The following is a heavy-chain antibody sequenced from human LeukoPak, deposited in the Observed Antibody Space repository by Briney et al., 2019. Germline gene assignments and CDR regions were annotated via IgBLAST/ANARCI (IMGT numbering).Heavy chain of an antibody. Sequence: GGSLRLSCAASEFTFSSYSMNWVRQAPGKGLEWVSYITNSGNSKSYADSVKGRFTISRDNSKNTLYLQMNSLRAEDTAVYYCAKTLTTAHYYYYGMDVWGQGTTVTVSS. J-gene: IGHJ6*02. CDR3: AKTLTTAHYYYYGMDV. CDR1: EFTFSSYS. V-gene: IGHV3-48*01. D-gene: IGHD4-11*01. CDR2: ITNSGNSK.